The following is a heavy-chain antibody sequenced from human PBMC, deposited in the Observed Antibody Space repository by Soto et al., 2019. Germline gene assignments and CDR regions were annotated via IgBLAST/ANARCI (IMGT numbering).Heavy chain of an antibody. CDR1: GFSLNDYG. CDR2: ISYDGINK. CDR3: AKSNRGAYDTPDF. D-gene: IGHD3-22*01. Sequence: QVQLVESGGGVVQPGRSLRLSCAASGFSLNDYGMHWVRQPPGKGLEWVADISYDGINKYYTDSVRGRFTISRDISKCKLYLQMNSLSPEDTAVYYCAKSNRGAYDTPDFWGQGTPVTVSP. J-gene: IGHJ4*02. V-gene: IGHV3-30*18.